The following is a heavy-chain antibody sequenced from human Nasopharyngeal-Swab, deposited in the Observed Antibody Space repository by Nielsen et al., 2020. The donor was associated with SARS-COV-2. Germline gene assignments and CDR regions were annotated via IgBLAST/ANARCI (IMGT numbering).Heavy chain of an antibody. D-gene: IGHD6-19*01. Sequence: SVKVSCKASGGTFSSYAISWVRQAPGQGLEWMGGIIPIFGTANYAQKFQGRVTITADESTSTAYMELSSLRSEDTAVYYCARVGIAVAGTDYYYMDVWGKGTTVTVSS. V-gene: IGHV1-69*13. CDR2: IIPIFGTA. J-gene: IGHJ6*03. CDR3: ARVGIAVAGTDYYYMDV. CDR1: GGTFSSYA.